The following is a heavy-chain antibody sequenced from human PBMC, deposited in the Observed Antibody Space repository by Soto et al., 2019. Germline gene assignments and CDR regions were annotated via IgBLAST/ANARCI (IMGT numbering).Heavy chain of an antibody. CDR3: ARGGKIAAGGIDY. CDR2: TYYWSRWYN. V-gene: IGHV6-1*01. J-gene: IGHJ4*02. Sequence: PSQTLSLTCGISGDSVASNSATWNWIRQSPSRGLEWLGRTYYWSRWYNGYAASVKSRISVNPDTSKNQFSLQLNSVTPEDTAVYFCARGGKIAAGGIDYWGQGILVTVSS. CDR1: GDSVASNSAT. D-gene: IGHD6-13*01.